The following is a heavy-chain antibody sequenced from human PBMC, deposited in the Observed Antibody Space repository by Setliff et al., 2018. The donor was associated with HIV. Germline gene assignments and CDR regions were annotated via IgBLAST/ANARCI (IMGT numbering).Heavy chain of an antibody. CDR2: VSGSGTAT. J-gene: IGHJ4*02. Sequence: GESLKISCGASGFTFSSFAMNWVRHAPGKGLEWVSAVSGSGTATEYADSVKGRFTLSRDNSKNALYFEMNNLRAEDTAIYYCAKGLDYLYSSGYSYFRLWGQGTQVTVSS. CDR3: AKGLDYLYSSGYSYFRL. V-gene: IGHV3-23*01. D-gene: IGHD3-22*01. CDR1: GFTFSSFA.